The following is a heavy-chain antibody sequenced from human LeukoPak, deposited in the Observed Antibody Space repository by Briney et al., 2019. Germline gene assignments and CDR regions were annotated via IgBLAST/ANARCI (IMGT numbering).Heavy chain of an antibody. CDR2: INPNSGGT. J-gene: IGHJ4*02. CDR3: ARADWNLEFDY. D-gene: IGHD1-7*01. CDR1: GYIFSDYY. V-gene: IGHV1-2*02. Sequence: ASVKVSCKASGYIFSDYYIHWVRQARGQGLEWMGWINPNSGGTNYAQKFQGRVTMTRDTSISTAYMELSRLRSDDTAVYYCARADWNLEFDYWGQGTLVTVSS.